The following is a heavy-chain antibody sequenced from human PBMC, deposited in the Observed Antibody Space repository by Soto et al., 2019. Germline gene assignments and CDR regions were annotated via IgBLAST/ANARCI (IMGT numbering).Heavy chain of an antibody. CDR1: GFTFSSYG. J-gene: IGHJ5*02. CDR3: ASGIDP. CDR2: IRQDGSKT. V-gene: IGHV3-7*03. Sequence: GGSLRLSCAASGFTFSSYGMHWVRQAPGKGLEWVANIRQDGSKTDYADSVKGRFTISRDNAKKFLYLQMNSLRADDTAVYYCASGIDPWGQGTLVTVSS.